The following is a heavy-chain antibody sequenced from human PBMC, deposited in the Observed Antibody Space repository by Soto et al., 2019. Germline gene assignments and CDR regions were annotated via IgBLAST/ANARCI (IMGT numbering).Heavy chain of an antibody. CDR3: ARLTGDPAY. CDR1: GGSISGVCA. J-gene: IGHJ4*02. CDR2: IYHSGGT. D-gene: IGHD7-27*01. V-gene: IGHV4-30-2*01. Sequence: PSETLSLPCAVVGGSISGVCAWSWIRQPPGKGLEWIGYIYHSGGTYYNPSLKSRVTISVDRSKNQLSLILNSVTAADTAVYYCARLTGDPAYWGQGTLVTVSS.